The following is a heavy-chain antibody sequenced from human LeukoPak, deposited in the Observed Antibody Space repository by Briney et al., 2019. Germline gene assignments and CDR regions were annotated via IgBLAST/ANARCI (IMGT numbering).Heavy chain of an antibody. Sequence: PVASVKVSCKASGGTFSSYAISCVRQAPGQGLEWMGGIIPIFGTANYAQKFQGRVTITTDESTSTAYMELSSLRSEDTAVYYCARERSGYSYGQNFDYWGQGTLVTVSS. CDR1: GGTFSSYA. J-gene: IGHJ4*02. CDR3: ARERSGYSYGQNFDY. CDR2: IIPIFGTA. V-gene: IGHV1-69*05. D-gene: IGHD5-18*01.